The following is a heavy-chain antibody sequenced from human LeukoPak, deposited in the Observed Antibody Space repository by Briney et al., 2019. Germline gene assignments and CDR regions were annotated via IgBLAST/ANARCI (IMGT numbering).Heavy chain of an antibody. V-gene: IGHV3-15*01. J-gene: IGHJ4*02. D-gene: IGHD6-13*01. CDR3: TTDQAAAGFDY. CDR1: GFTFSNAW. Sequence: KAGGSLRLSCAASGFTFSNAWMSWVRQAPGKGLEWVGRIKSKTDGGTTDYAAPVKGRFTISRDDSKNTLYLQMNSLKTEDTAVYYCTTDQAAAGFDYWGQGTLVTVSS. CDR2: IKSKTDGGTT.